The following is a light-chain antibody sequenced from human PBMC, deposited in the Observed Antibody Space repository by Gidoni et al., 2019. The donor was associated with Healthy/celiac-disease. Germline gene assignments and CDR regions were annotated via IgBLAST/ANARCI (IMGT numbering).Light chain of an antibody. CDR1: SLRSYY. J-gene: IGLJ2*01. CDR3: NSRDSSGNHVV. Sequence: SSELTQDPAVSVALGQTVRITCQGDSLRSYYASWYQQKPGQAPVLVIYGKNNRPSGIPDRFSGSRSGNTASLTITGAQAEDEADYYCNSRDSSGNHVVFGGGTKLPVL. CDR2: GKN. V-gene: IGLV3-19*01.